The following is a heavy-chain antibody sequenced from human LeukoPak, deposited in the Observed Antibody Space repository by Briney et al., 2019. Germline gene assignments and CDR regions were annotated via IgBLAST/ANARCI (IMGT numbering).Heavy chain of an antibody. Sequence: SETLSLTCTVSDASISGHYLTWIRQPPGKGLEWIGYISYIGSTNYNPSLKSRVTISVDTTKNQFSLKLSSVTAADTAVYYCARDKISINAFDMWGQGTMVTVSS. CDR1: DASISGHY. CDR2: ISYIGST. J-gene: IGHJ3*02. V-gene: IGHV4-59*11. CDR3: ARDKISINAFDM. D-gene: IGHD1-14*01.